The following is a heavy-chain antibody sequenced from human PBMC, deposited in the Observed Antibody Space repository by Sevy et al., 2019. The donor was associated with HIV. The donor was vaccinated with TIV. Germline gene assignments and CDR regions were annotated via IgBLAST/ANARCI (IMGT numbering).Heavy chain of an antibody. CDR2: MFYNGST. CDR3: ARGGDFWSAYPYYYGMDV. D-gene: IGHD3-3*01. J-gene: IGHJ6*02. Sequence: SETLSLTCTVSGGLVSTGNYFWSWIRQSPGKGLKWIGFMFYNGSTFYNPSLKSRLSMSIDTSQNHFSLKLTYVTAADTAVYYCARGGDFWSAYPYYYGMDVWGQGTTVTVSS. V-gene: IGHV4-30-4*02. CDR1: GGLVSTGNYF.